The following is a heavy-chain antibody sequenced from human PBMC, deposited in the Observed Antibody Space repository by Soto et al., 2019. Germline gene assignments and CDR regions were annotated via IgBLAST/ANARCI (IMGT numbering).Heavy chain of an antibody. J-gene: IGHJ4*02. CDR1: GFSLNTAGMG. Sequence: QITLKESGPTLVKPTQTLTLTCSFSGFSLNTAGMGVGWLRQPPGKALEWLALIYWNDDGRYNPSLKSRLTISHDSSKNQVVLTMTNMDTVDTATYSCAHLSNWNSITPFDYWGRGILVSVSS. D-gene: IGHD1-7*01. V-gene: IGHV2-5*01. CDR3: AHLSNWNSITPFDY. CDR2: IYWNDDG.